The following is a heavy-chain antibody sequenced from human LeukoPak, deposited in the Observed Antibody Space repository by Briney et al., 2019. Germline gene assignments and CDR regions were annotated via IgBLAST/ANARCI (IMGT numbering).Heavy chain of an antibody. D-gene: IGHD1-26*01. CDR3: ARVSSGSYWYFDY. J-gene: IGHJ4*02. CDR2: IYYSGST. CDR1: GGSISSYY. V-gene: IGHV4-59*01. Sequence: SETLSLTCTVSGGSISSYYWSWLRQPPGKGLEWIGYIYYSGSTNYNPSLRSRVTISVDTSKKQFSLKVSSVTAADTAVYYCARVSSGSYWYFDYWGQGTLVTVSS.